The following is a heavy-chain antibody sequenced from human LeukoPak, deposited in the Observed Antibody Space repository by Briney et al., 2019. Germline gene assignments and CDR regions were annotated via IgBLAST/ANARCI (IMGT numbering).Heavy chain of an antibody. Sequence: ASVTLSCKASGYTFTSYDINWVRQATGQGLEWMGWMNPNSGNTGYAQKFQGRVTMTRNTSISTAYMELSSLRSEGTAVYYCAGTAAASSDDWFDPWGQGTLVTVTS. J-gene: IGHJ5*02. CDR2: MNPNSGNT. D-gene: IGHD6-13*01. CDR3: AGTAAASSDDWFDP. CDR1: GYTFTSYD. V-gene: IGHV1-8*01.